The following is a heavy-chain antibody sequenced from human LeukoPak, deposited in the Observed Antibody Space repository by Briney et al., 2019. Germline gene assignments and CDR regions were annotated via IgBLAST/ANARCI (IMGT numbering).Heavy chain of an antibody. CDR1: GGSFSGYY. V-gene: IGHV4-34*01. CDR2: INHSGST. J-gene: IGHJ6*02. Sequence: SETLSLTCAVYGGSFSGYYWSWIRQPPGKGLEWIGEINHSGSTNYNPSLKSRVTMSVDRSKNQLSPKLSSVTAADTAVYYCAGVQSQNYYAMDVWGPGTPVTVSS. CDR3: AGVQSQNYYAMDV.